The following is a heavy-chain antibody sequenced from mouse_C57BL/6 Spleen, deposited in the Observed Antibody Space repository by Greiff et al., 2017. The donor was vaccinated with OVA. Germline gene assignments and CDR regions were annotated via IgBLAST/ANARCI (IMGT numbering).Heavy chain of an antibody. CDR2: IYPGSGST. D-gene: IGHD1-1*01. CDR3: ARASHYDGSSYVSYWYCDV. Sequence: QVQLQQPGAELVKPGASVKMSCKASGYTFTSYWITWVKQRPGQGLEWIGDIYPGSGSTNYNEKFKSKATLTVETSSSTAYMQLSSLTSEYSAVYYGARASHYDGSSYVSYWYCDVWGTGTTVTVSS. J-gene: IGHJ1*03. CDR1: GYTFTSYW. V-gene: IGHV1-55*01.